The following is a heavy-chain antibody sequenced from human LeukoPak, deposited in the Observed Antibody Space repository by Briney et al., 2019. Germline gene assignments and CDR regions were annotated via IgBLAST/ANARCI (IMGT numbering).Heavy chain of an antibody. J-gene: IGHJ4*02. Sequence: ASVKVSCKASGYTFTSYDMNWVRQATGQGLEWMGWMNPNSGNTGYAQKFQGRVTMTRNTSISTAYMELSSLRSEDTAVYYCARLGTAAGPVDYWGQGTLVTVSS. CDR3: ARLGTAAGPVDY. CDR2: MNPNSGNT. V-gene: IGHV1-8*01. D-gene: IGHD6-13*01. CDR1: GYTFTSYD.